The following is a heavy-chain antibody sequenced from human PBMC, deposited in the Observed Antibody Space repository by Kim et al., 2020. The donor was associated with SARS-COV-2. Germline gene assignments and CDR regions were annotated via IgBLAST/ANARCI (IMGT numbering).Heavy chain of an antibody. V-gene: IGHV1-69*01. D-gene: IGHD6-13*01. CDR3: ARERSWAAEFDY. Sequence: NYAQKCQGRVTITADESTSTAYMELSSLRSEDTAVYYCARERSWAAEFDYWGQGTLVTVSS. J-gene: IGHJ4*02.